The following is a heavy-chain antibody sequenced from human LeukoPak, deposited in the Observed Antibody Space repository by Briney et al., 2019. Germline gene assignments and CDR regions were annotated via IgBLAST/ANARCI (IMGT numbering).Heavy chain of an antibody. CDR3: ARDRPSGDSSGYSGDAFDI. CDR1: GYTFTSYA. D-gene: IGHD3-22*01. CDR2: INTNTGNP. J-gene: IGHJ3*02. V-gene: IGHV7-4-1*02. Sequence: ASVKVSCKASGYTFTSYAMNWVRQAPGQGLEWMGWINTNTGNPTYAQGFTGRFVFSLDTSVSTAYLQISSLKAEDTAVYYCARDRPSGDSSGYSGDAFDIWGQGTMVTVSS.